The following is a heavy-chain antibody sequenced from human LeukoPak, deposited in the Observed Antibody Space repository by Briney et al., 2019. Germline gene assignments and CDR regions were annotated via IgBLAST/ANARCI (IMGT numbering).Heavy chain of an antibody. D-gene: IGHD6-13*01. CDR1: GYTFATSG. V-gene: IGHV1-18*01. J-gene: IGHJ3*02. CDR2: ISPNNGNT. CDR3: TRVRDSSNWWGSIDI. Sequence: GASVKVSCKASGYTFATSGISWVRQAPGQRLEWMGWISPNNGNTHYAQKFQGRVTMTTDTSTSTAYMELRTLRSDDTAVYYCTRVRDSSNWWGSIDIWGQGTMVTVYS.